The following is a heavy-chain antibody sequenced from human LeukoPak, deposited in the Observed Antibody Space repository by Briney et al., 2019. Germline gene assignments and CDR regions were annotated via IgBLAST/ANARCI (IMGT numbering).Heavy chain of an antibody. V-gene: IGHV4-61*08. CDR3: ARLGGGRGRAFDI. J-gene: IGHJ3*02. Sequence: SETLSLTCTVSGGSISSGDYYWSWIRQPPGEGLEWIAYIHYSGSTDYNPSLKSRATMSIDTSKKQFSLRLSSVTAADTAVYYCARLGGGRGRAFDIWGQGTMVTVSS. D-gene: IGHD2-15*01. CDR2: IHYSGST. CDR1: GGSISSGDYY.